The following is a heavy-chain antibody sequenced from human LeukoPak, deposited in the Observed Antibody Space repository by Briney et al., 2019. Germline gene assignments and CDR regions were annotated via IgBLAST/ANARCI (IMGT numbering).Heavy chain of an antibody. Sequence: PSETLSLTCAVYGGSFSGYYWSWIRQPPGKGLEWIGEINHSGSTNYNSSLKSRVTISVDTSKNQFSLKLSSVTAADTAVYYCARESPIGIVVTFDIWGQGTMVTVSS. J-gene: IGHJ3*02. CDR3: ARESPIGIVVTFDI. CDR1: GGSFSGYY. CDR2: INHSGST. V-gene: IGHV4-34*01. D-gene: IGHD2-21*01.